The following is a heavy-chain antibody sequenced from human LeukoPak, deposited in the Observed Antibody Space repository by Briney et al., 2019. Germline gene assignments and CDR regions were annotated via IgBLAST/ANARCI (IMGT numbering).Heavy chain of an antibody. Sequence: GGSLRLSCVASGFTFSSYSMNWVRQAPGKGLEWVSSISSSSSYIYYADSVKGRFTISRDNAKSSLYLQMNSLRAEDTAVYYCARGDRDLYCSSTSCYPVLGGQGTLVTVSS. CDR1: GFTFSSYS. CDR2: ISSSSSYI. CDR3: ARGDRDLYCSSTSCYPVL. D-gene: IGHD2-2*01. J-gene: IGHJ4*02. V-gene: IGHV3-21*01.